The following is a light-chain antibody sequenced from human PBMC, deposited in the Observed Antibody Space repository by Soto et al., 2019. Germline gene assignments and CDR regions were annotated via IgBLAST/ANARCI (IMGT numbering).Light chain of an antibody. V-gene: IGKV1-33*01. Sequence: DIQMPQSPPALSASVGDRVTITCQASKEINNYLNWYRQKPWKAPKLLIYDASNLETGVPSRFTGSGSGTDLTFTTSSLQPEDVATYDCQQYHKLPLTIGGGTKVVIK. CDR2: DAS. CDR3: QQYHKLPLT. CDR1: KEINNY. J-gene: IGKJ4*01.